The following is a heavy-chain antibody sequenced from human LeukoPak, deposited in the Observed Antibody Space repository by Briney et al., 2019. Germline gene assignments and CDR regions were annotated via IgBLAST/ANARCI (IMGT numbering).Heavy chain of an antibody. CDR3: ARDYSSGHPEGYFDL. J-gene: IGHJ2*01. CDR2: IYSGGNT. CDR1: GGSIGSYY. Sequence: ETLSLTCTVSGGSIGSYYWSWIRQPPGKGLEWVSVIYSGGNTYYADSVKGRFTISRDNSKNTLNLQMNSLRAEDTAVYYCARDYSSGHPEGYFDLWGRGTLVTVSS. D-gene: IGHD6-19*01. V-gene: IGHV3-66*01.